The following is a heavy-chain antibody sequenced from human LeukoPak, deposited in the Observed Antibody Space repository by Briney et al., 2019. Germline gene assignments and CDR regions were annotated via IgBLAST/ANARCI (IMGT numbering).Heavy chain of an antibody. Sequence: SQTLSLTCTVSGGSISSGGYYWSWIRQPPGKGLEWIGYIYHSGSTYYNPSLKSRVTISVDRSKNQFSLKLSSVTAADTAVYYCARGGIVVVPAALAFDIWGQGTMVTVSS. CDR2: IYHSGST. J-gene: IGHJ3*02. CDR1: GGSISSGGYY. V-gene: IGHV4-30-2*01. CDR3: ARGGIVVVPAALAFDI. D-gene: IGHD2-2*01.